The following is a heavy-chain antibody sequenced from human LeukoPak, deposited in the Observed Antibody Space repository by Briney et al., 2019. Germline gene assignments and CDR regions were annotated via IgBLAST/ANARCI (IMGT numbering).Heavy chain of an antibody. CDR1: GFTFSSYA. D-gene: IGHD3-22*01. J-gene: IGHJ4*02. Sequence: TGGSLRLSCAASGFTFSSYAMHWVRQAPGKGLEWVAVISYDGSNKYYADSVKGRFTISRDNSKNTLYLQMNSLRAEDTAVYYCARSGPNYYDSSGYYFSYFDYWGQGTLVTVSS. CDR3: ARSGPNYYDSSGYYFSYFDY. V-gene: IGHV3-30*04. CDR2: ISYDGSNK.